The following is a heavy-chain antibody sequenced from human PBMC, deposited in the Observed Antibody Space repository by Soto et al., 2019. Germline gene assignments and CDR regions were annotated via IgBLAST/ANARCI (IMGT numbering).Heavy chain of an antibody. D-gene: IGHD2-2*01. CDR3: AREGGGYCSSTSCYSWFDP. CDR2: IIPIFGTA. J-gene: IGHJ5*02. V-gene: IGHV1-69*06. Sequence: QVQLVQSGAEVKKPGSSVKVSCKASGGTFSSYAISWVRQAPGQGLEWMGGIIPIFGTANYAQKFQGRVTITAEKSTSTAYMELSSLRSEDTAVYYCAREGGGYCSSTSCYSWFDPWGKGTLVTVSS. CDR1: GGTFSSYA.